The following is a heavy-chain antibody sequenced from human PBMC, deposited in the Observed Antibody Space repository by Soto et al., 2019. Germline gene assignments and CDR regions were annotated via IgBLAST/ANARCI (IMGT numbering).Heavy chain of an antibody. CDR2: INHSGST. V-gene: IGHV4-34*01. Sequence: KPSETLSLTCAVYGGSFSGYYWSWIRQPPGKGLEWIGEINHSGSTNYNPSLKSRVTISVDTSKNQFSLKLSSVTAAGTAVYYCSAYYYYGMDVWGQGTTVTVSS. CDR3: SAYYYYGMDV. CDR1: GGSFSGYY. J-gene: IGHJ6*02.